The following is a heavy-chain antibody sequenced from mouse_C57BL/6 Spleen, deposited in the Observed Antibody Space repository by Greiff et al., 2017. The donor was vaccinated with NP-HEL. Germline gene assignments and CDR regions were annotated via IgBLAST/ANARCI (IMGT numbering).Heavy chain of an antibody. CDR1: GYSITSGYY. V-gene: IGHV3-6*01. CDR3: ARESSDDYFDD. Sequence: EVQLQESGPGLVKPSQSLSLTCSVTGYSITSGYYWYWLRPFPGNKLEWMGYISYDGSNNYNPSLKNRLSITHDTSKNQFFLKLNSVTTEDTATYCCARESSDDYFDDWGTGTTLTVSS. J-gene: IGHJ2*01. CDR2: ISYDGSN. D-gene: IGHD1-3*01.